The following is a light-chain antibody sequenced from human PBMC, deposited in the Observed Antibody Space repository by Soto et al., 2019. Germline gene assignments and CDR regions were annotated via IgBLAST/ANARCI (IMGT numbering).Light chain of an antibody. CDR1: QSVGKY. CDR3: QQYYNWPLT. Sequence: IVMSQSPATLSLYPGERATLSCRASQSVGKYLVWYQQKPGQAPRLLIYDASNRAAGIPARFSGSGSGTDFTLTIISLEPEDFAVYYCQQYYNWPLTFGGGTKVDI. CDR2: DAS. V-gene: IGKV3-11*01. J-gene: IGKJ4*01.